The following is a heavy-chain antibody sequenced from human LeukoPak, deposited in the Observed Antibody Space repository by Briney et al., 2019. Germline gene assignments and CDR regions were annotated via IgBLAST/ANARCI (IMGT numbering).Heavy chain of an antibody. CDR1: GFTFGDYA. D-gene: IGHD4-17*01. V-gene: IGHV3-49*04. CDR3: TSGTTVTTGRYYYGMDV. CDR2: IRSKACGGTT. Sequence: GGSLRLSCTASGFTFGDYAMSWVRQAPGKGLEWVGLIRSKACGGTTEYAASVKGRFTISRDDSKSIAYLQMNSLKTEDTAVYYCTSGTTVTTGRYYYGMDVWGKGTTVTVSS. J-gene: IGHJ6*04.